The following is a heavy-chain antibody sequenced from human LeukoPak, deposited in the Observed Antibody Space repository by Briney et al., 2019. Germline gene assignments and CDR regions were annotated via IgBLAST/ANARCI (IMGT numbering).Heavy chain of an antibody. D-gene: IGHD3-16*02. Sequence: PSETLSLTCTVSGGSITGSSYYWGWIRQPPGQGLEWIGTIYYNGNTYYNPSLKSRVTISLDTSKSQFSLKLNSVTAADTAIYYCARDSVGGTYRSFDYWGQRTLVTVSS. V-gene: IGHV4-39*07. CDR1: GGSITGSSYY. J-gene: IGHJ4*02. CDR3: ARDSVGGTYRSFDY. CDR2: IYYNGNT.